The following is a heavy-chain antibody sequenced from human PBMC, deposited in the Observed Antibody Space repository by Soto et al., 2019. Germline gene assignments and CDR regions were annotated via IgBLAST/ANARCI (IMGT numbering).Heavy chain of an antibody. J-gene: IGHJ6*02. CDR1: GGSFSAYY. CDR2: INHSGST. Sequence: SETLSLTCAVYGGSFSAYYWIWIRQPPGKGLEWIGEINHSGSTKYSPSLKNRVTISLDTSKKQFSLKLTSMTAADTAVYYCARGLQVADPLYYYYYGMDVWGQGTTVP. V-gene: IGHV4-34*01. CDR3: ARGLQVADPLYYYYYGMDV.